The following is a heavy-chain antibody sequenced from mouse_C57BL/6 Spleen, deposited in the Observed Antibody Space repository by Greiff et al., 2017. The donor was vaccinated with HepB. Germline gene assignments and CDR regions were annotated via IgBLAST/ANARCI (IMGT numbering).Heavy chain of an antibody. CDR3: ARSGPDYYGSSHPYWYFDV. Sequence: VQLQQSGPELVKPGASVKISCKASGYAFSSSWMNWVKQRPGKGLEWIGRIYPGDGDTNYNGKFKGKATLTADKSSSTAYMQLSSLTSEDSAVYFCARSGPDYYGSSHPYWYFDVWGTGTTVTVSS. CDR1: GYAFSSSW. V-gene: IGHV1-82*01. J-gene: IGHJ1*03. D-gene: IGHD1-1*01. CDR2: IYPGDGDT.